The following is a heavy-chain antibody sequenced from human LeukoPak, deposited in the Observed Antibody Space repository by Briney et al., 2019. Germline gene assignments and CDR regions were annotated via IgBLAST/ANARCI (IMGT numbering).Heavy chain of an antibody. CDR2: IYHSGST. J-gene: IGHJ4*02. CDR3: ARLPRGYHFDY. CDR1: GGSISSGGYS. D-gene: IGHD5-18*01. Sequence: DPSQTLSLTCAVSGGSISSGGYSWSWIRQPPGKGLEWIGYIYHSGSTYYNPSLKSRVTISVDTSKNQFSLKLSSVTAADTAVYYCARLPRGYHFDYWGQGTLVTVSS. V-gene: IGHV4-30-2*02.